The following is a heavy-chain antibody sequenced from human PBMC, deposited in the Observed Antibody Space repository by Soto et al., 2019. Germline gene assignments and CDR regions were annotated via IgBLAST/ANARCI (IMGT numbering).Heavy chain of an antibody. Sequence: QVQLQQWGAGLLKPSETLSLTCAVYGGSFSGYYWSWIRQPPGKGLEWIGEINHSGSTNYNPSLKSRVTISVDTSKNQFSLKLSSVTAADTAVYYCARTIPSPAAATGSMDVWGQGTTVTVSS. D-gene: IGHD2-15*01. J-gene: IGHJ6*02. CDR2: INHSGST. CDR1: GGSFSGYY. CDR3: ARTIPSPAAATGSMDV. V-gene: IGHV4-34*01.